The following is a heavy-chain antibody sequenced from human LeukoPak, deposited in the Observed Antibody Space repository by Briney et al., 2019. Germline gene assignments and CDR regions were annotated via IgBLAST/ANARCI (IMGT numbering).Heavy chain of an antibody. CDR2: INPNSGGT. CDR3: ASLQTGTTEYFDY. D-gene: IGHD1-7*01. V-gene: IGHV1-2*02. J-gene: IGHJ4*02. Sequence: ASVKVSCKASGYTFTGYYMHWVRQPPGQGLEWMGWINPNSGGTNYAQKFQGRVTMTRDTSISTAYMELSRLRSDDTAVYYCASLQTGTTEYFDYWGQGTLVTVSS. CDR1: GYTFTGYY.